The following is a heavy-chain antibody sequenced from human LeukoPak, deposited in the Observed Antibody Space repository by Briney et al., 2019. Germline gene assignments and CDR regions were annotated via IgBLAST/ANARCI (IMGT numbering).Heavy chain of an antibody. J-gene: IGHJ5*02. Sequence: PGGSLRLSCAASGFSFSSYAMHWVRQAPGKGLEWMAVISYDGSNKYHADSVKGRFTISRDNSKNTLYMEMNSLRAEDTAVYYCARGVTTERYNWFDPWGQGTLVTDSS. CDR3: ARGVTTERYNWFDP. CDR1: GFSFSSYA. V-gene: IGHV3-30*04. D-gene: IGHD4-11*01. CDR2: ISYDGSNK.